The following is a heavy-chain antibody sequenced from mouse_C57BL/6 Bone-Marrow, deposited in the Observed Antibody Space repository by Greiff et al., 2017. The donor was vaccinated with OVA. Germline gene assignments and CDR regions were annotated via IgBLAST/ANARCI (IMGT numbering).Heavy chain of an antibody. Sequence: QVQLQQPGAELVKPGASVKLSCKASGYTFTSYWMQWVKQRPGQGLEWIGEIDPSDSYTNYNQKFKGKATLTVDTSSNTAYMQLSSLTSEDSAVDYCAKYYDYDRNYFDYWGQGTTLTVSS. D-gene: IGHD2-4*01. CDR1: GYTFTSYW. CDR3: AKYYDYDRNYFDY. CDR2: IDPSDSYT. J-gene: IGHJ2*01. V-gene: IGHV1-50*01.